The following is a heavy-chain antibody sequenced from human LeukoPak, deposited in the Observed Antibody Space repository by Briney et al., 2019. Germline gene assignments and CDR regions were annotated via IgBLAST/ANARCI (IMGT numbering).Heavy chain of an antibody. V-gene: IGHV3-33*05. D-gene: IGHD2-15*01. J-gene: IGHJ4*02. Sequence: GRSLRLSCAASGFTFSNYGMHWVRQAPGKGLEWVAVISYDGSNTFYADSVKGRFTISRDNAKNSLYLQMNSLRAEDTAVYYCARSLGYCSAGSCFPSDYWGQGTLVTVSS. CDR1: GFTFSNYG. CDR2: ISYDGSNT. CDR3: ARSLGYCSAGSCFPSDY.